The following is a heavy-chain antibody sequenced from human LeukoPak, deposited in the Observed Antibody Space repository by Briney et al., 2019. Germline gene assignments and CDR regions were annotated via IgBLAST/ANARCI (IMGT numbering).Heavy chain of an antibody. CDR3: ASDPTVASSY. CDR1: AFTFSHYS. Sequence: GGSLRLSCAASAFTFSHYSMNWVRQAPGKGLEWVSSISSSSSYINYADSVKGRFTISRDNAKNSLYLQMNSLRAEDTAVYYCASDPTVASSYWGQGTPVTVSS. CDR2: ISSSSSYI. J-gene: IGHJ4*02. D-gene: IGHD4-23*01. V-gene: IGHV3-21*01.